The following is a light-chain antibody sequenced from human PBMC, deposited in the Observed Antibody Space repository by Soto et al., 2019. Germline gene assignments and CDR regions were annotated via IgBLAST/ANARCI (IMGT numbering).Light chain of an antibody. Sequence: EIEMTQSPSTLSASVGDRVTITCRASQSVSSYLAWYQQKPGQAPRLLIYGASTRATGIPARFSGSGSGTEFTLTISSLQSEDFAVYYCQQYNNWPITFGQGRRPE. CDR2: GAS. CDR3: QQYNNWPIT. CDR1: QSVSSY. V-gene: IGKV3-15*01. J-gene: IGKJ5*01.